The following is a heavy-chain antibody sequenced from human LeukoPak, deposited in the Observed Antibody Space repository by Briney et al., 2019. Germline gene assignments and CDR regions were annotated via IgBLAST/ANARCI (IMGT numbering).Heavy chain of an antibody. Sequence: SLRLSCAASGFIFDDYAIHWVRQAPGKGLEWVSGISWNSGSIAYADSVKGRFTISRDNAKNSLYLQMNSLRAEDTALYYCARAIGVTCISTSCYSFDYWGQGTLVTVSS. V-gene: IGHV3-9*01. CDR3: ARAIGVTCISTSCYSFDY. CDR2: ISWNSGSI. CDR1: GFIFDDYA. J-gene: IGHJ4*02. D-gene: IGHD2-2*02.